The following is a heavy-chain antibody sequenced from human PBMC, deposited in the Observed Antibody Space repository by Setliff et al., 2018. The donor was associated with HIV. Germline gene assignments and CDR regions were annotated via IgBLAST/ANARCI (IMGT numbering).Heavy chain of an antibody. CDR3: ASGHAGATFYYGMDV. V-gene: IGHV4-38-2*01. CDR2: IYQSGSI. Sequence: PSETLSLTCAASGYSINSGFSRAWIRQPPGQGPQWIGSIYQSGSIYYNPSLQSRVTISVDSSKNQFSLKLSSVTAADTTVYYCASGHAGATFYYGMDVWGQGTTVTVSS. CDR1: GYSINSGFS. D-gene: IGHD6-25*01. J-gene: IGHJ6*02.